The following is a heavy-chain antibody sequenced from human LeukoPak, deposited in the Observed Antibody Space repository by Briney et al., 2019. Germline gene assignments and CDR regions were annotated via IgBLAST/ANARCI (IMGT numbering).Heavy chain of an antibody. D-gene: IGHD3-22*01. V-gene: IGHV3-23*01. CDR3: ATGGHDSSGYNDY. Sequence: GGSLRLSCAASGFTFSSYAMSWVRQAPGKGLEWVSAISGSGGSTYYADSVKGRFTISRDNSKNTLYLQMNSLKTEDTAVYYCATGGHDSSGYNDYWGQGTLVTVSS. J-gene: IGHJ4*02. CDR2: ISGSGGST. CDR1: GFTFSSYA.